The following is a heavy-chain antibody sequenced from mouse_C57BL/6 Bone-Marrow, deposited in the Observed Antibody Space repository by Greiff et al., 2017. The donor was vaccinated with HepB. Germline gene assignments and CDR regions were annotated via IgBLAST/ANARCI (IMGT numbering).Heavy chain of an antibody. V-gene: IGHV1-81*01. D-gene: IGHD2-4*01. CDR1: GYTFTSYG. J-gene: IGHJ4*01. Sequence: QVQLQQSGAELARPGASVKLSCKASGYTFTSYGISWVKQRTGQGLEWIGEIYPRSGNTYYNEKFKGKATLTADKYSSTAYMELRSLTSEDSAVYFCARYYYERYYAMDYWGQGTSVTVSS. CDR2: IYPRSGNT. CDR3: ARYYYERYYAMDY.